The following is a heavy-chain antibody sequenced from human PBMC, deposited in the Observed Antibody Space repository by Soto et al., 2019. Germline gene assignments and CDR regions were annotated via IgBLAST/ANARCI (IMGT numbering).Heavy chain of an antibody. CDR1: GFTFSNYA. Sequence: EVQLLASGGGLVQPGGSLRLSCAASGFTFSNYAMGWVRQAPGKGLEWVSGIGGSGGNTYYGDSVKGRFTISRDNSKNMLYLQMNSLTAEDTAVYYCAKIAEAVAGTVYGYWGQGTLVTVSS. CDR3: AKIAEAVAGTVYGY. J-gene: IGHJ4*02. D-gene: IGHD6-19*01. CDR2: IGGSGGNT. V-gene: IGHV3-23*01.